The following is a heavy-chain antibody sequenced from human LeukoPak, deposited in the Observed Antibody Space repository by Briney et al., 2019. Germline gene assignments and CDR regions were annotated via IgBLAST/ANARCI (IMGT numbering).Heavy chain of an antibody. CDR1: GFTFSSYD. Sequence: GGSLRLSCAASGFTFSSYDMSWVRQAPGKGLEWVSAINGGGSTTYYADSVKGRFTISRDYSKNTLYLQMNGPRAEDTALYYCAKLVSGWYDDWGQGTLATVSS. J-gene: IGHJ5*02. CDR2: INGGGSTT. D-gene: IGHD6-19*01. CDR3: AKLVSGWYDD. V-gene: IGHV3-23*01.